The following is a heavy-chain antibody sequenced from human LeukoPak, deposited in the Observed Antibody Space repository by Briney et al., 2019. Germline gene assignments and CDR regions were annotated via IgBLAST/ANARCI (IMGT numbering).Heavy chain of an antibody. V-gene: IGHV3-21*01. D-gene: IGHD2-2*01. CDR1: GFTFSSYS. CDR2: ISSSSSYI. CDR3: ATLVPAMSWFDP. J-gene: IGHJ5*02. Sequence: SGGSLRLSCAASGFTFSSYSMNWVRQAPGKGLEWVSSISSSSSYIYYADSVKGRFTISRDNAKNSLYLQMNSLRTEDTAAYYCATLVPAMSWFDPWGQGTLVTVSS.